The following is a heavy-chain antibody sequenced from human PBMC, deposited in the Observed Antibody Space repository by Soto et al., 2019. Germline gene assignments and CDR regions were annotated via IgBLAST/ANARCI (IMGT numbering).Heavy chain of an antibody. CDR2: IYHSGGT. J-gene: IGHJ4*02. CDR1: GDPISSGGYS. D-gene: IGHD3-22*01. V-gene: IGHV4-30-2*01. Sequence: QLQLQESGSGLVKPSQTLSLTCDVSGDPISSGGYSWNWIRQPPGKGLEWIGYIYHSGGTDYNPSLKSRVTITVDSSNNKFSLKLNSVTAADTAVYYCARDSRSGYYLEYWGQGTLVTVSS. CDR3: ARDSRSGYYLEY.